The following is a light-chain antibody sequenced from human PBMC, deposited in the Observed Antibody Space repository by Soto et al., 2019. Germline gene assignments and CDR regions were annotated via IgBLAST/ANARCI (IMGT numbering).Light chain of an antibody. V-gene: IGKV3-20*01. Sequence: EIVLTQSPGTLPLSPGEITTLSCRASQRVSSSYLAWYQQKPGQAPRPLIYGASSRAIGIPDRFSGSGSGTDFTLTISRLEPEDFAVYYCQQYGSSPWTFGQGTKVEIK. CDR1: QRVSSSY. J-gene: IGKJ1*01. CDR3: QQYGSSPWT. CDR2: GAS.